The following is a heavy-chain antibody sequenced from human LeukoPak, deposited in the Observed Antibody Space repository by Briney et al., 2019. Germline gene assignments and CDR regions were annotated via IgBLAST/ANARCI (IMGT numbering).Heavy chain of an antibody. D-gene: IGHD1-26*01. CDR1: GFSFSSST. Sequence: PGGSLRLSCAASGFSFSSSTMNWARQAPGKGLEWVSSIGSTSSDKYYIESVKGRFTISRDNAENLLYLQMNSLRVEDTAVYYCAREGLWGATRDAFDFWGQGTMVTVSS. J-gene: IGHJ3*01. V-gene: IGHV3-21*01. CDR3: AREGLWGATRDAFDF. CDR2: IGSTSSDK.